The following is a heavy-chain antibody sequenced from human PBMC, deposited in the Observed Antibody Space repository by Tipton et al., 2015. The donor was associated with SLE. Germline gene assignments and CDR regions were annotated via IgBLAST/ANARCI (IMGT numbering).Heavy chain of an antibody. Sequence: LEWIGYIYHSGSTYYNPSLKSRVTISVDTSKNQFSLKLSSVTAADTAVYYCARVGNYDYVWGSYRYFDYWGQGTLVTVSS. J-gene: IGHJ4*02. CDR3: ARVGNYDYVWGSYRYFDY. V-gene: IGHV4-30-2*04. D-gene: IGHD3-16*02. CDR2: IYHSGST.